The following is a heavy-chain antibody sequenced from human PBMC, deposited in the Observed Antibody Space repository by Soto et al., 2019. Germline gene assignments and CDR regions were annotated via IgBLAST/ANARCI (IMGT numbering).Heavy chain of an antibody. J-gene: IGHJ6*02. Sequence: SQTLSLPCAISGDSVSSHNASWNWIRQSPSRGLEWLGRTYYRSKWFNDYAVSVKSRITINPDTSKNQFSLQLKSVNPEDTAVYYCARDDQWQNYDILTLYGMDVWGQGTTVTVSS. V-gene: IGHV6-1*01. CDR2: TYYRSKWFN. D-gene: IGHD3-9*01. CDR1: GDSVSSHNAS. CDR3: ARDDQWQNYDILTLYGMDV.